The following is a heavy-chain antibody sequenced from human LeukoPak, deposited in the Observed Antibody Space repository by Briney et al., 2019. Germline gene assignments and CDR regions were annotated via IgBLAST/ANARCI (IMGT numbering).Heavy chain of an antibody. CDR1: GFTFSSYS. CDR2: ISSSSSYI. CDR3: ASRLMLWSMEYYFDY. D-gene: IGHD5-18*01. J-gene: IGHJ4*02. V-gene: IGHV3-21*01. Sequence: GGSLRLSCAASGFTFSSYSMNWVRQAPGKGLEWVSSISSSSSYIYYADSVKGRFTISRDNAKNSLYLQMNSLRAEDTAVYYCASRLMLWSMEYYFDYWGQGTLVTVSS.